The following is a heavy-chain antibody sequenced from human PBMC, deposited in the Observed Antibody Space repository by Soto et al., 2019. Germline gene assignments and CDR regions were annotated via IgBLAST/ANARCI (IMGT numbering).Heavy chain of an antibody. CDR2: INHSGST. J-gene: IGHJ6*02. CDR1: GGSFSGYY. V-gene: IGHV4-34*01. D-gene: IGHD5-12*01. CDR3: ARADIVATTNYYYYGMDD. Sequence: SETLSLTCAVYGGSFSGYYRSWIRQPPGKGLEWIGEINHSGSTNYNPSLKSRVTISVDTSKNQFSLKLSSVTAADTAVYYWARADIVATTNYYYYGMDDWGQGTTVTVSS.